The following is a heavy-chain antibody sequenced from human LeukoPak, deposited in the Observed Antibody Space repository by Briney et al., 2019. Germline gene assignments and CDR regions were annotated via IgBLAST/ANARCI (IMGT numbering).Heavy chain of an antibody. CDR1: GYSFTSYW. CDR3: ARLARYCSSTSCYRDWFDP. J-gene: IGHJ5*02. D-gene: IGHD2-2*01. V-gene: IGHV5-51*01. CDR2: IYPGDSDT. Sequence: PGESLKISCKGSGYSFTSYWIGWVRQMPGQGLEWMGIIYPGDSDTRYSPSFQGQVTISADKSISTAYLQWSSLKASDTAMYYCARLARYCSSTSCYRDWFDPWGQGTPVTVSS.